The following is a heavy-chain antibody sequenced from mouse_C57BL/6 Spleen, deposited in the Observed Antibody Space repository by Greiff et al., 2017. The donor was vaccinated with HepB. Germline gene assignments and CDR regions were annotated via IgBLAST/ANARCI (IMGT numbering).Heavy chain of an antibody. CDR3: ARTDYYSNPTSYYFDY. J-gene: IGHJ2*01. D-gene: IGHD2-5*01. V-gene: IGHV1-53*01. Sequence: QVQLQQPGTELVKPGASVKLSCKASGYTFTSYWMHWVKQRPGQGLEWIGNINPSNGGTNYNEKFKRKATLTVDKSSSTAYMQLSSLTSEDSAVYYCARTDYYSNPTSYYFDYWGQGTTLTVSS. CDR2: INPSNGGT. CDR1: GYTFTSYW.